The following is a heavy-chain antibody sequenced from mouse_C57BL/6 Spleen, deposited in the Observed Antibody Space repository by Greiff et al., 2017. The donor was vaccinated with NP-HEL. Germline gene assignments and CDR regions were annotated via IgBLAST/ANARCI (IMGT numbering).Heavy chain of an antibody. CDR1: GYTFTSYW. V-gene: IGHV1-59*01. CDR2: IDPSDSYT. CDR3: ASRNGNFDY. Sequence: QVQLQQPGAELVRPGTSVKLSCKASGYTFTSYWMHWVKQRPGQGLEWIGVIDPSDSYTNYNQKFKGKATLTVDTSSSTAYMQLSSLTSEDSAVYYCASRNGNFDYWGQGTTLTVSS. J-gene: IGHJ2*01. D-gene: IGHD2-1*01.